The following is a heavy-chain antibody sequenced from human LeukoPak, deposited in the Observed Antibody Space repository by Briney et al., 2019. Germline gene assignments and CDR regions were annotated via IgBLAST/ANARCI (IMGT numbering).Heavy chain of an antibody. V-gene: IGHV3-7*01. J-gene: IGHJ4*02. CDR2: INQDGSEK. CDR1: GFTFSNYW. Sequence: PGRSLRLSCVASGFTFSNYWMTWFRQTPGKGLEWEGNINQDGSEKYYLDSVRGRFTISRDNAKNSLYLQMNSLRVEDTAIYYCARDYVWGSSESDYWGQGTLVTVSS. CDR3: ARDYVWGSSESDY. D-gene: IGHD7-27*01.